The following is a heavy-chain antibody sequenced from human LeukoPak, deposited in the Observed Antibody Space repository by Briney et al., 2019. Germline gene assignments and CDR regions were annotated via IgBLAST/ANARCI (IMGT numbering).Heavy chain of an antibody. V-gene: IGHV4-39*01. CDR2: IYYSGST. D-gene: IGHD4-17*01. Sequence: PSETLSLTCTVSGASIGSSSYYWGWIRQPPGMGLEWIGSIYYSGSTYYDPSLKSRVTISVDTPKNQFSLKLSSVTAADTAVYYCARVSGHGDYYYYGMDVWGQGTTVTVSS. CDR3: ARVSGHGDYYYYGMDV. CDR1: GASIGSSSYY. J-gene: IGHJ6*02.